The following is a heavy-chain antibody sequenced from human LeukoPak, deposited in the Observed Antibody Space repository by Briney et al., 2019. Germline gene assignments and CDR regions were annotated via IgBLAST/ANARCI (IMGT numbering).Heavy chain of an antibody. CDR2: ISAYNGNT. CDR3: ARSSEQPGYFDY. J-gene: IGHJ4*02. V-gene: IGHV1-18*01. CDR1: GYTFTSYG. D-gene: IGHD5-18*01. Sequence: ASVKVSCKASGYTFTSYGISWVRQAPGQGLEWMGWISAYNGNTNYAQKLQGRVTMTTDTSTSAAYMELRSLRSDDTAVYYCARSSEQPGYFDYWGQGTLVTVSS.